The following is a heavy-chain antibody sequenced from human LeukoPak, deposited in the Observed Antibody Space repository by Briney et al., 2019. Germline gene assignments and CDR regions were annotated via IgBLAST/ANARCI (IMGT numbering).Heavy chain of an antibody. CDR2: GDYSGGT. CDR3: AGERGEEYSSGWYKRNYFDN. D-gene: IGHD6-19*01. CDR1: GDSFSSVTDY. Sequence: PSETLSLTCTVSGDSFSSVTDYWARLRQPPGKGLVWIASGDYSGGTYYNPSLERRVAISADMSKNQFSLKLTSVTGADTAVYYCAGERGEEYSSGWYKRNYFDNWGQGIRVTVSS. V-gene: IGHV4-39*07. J-gene: IGHJ4*02.